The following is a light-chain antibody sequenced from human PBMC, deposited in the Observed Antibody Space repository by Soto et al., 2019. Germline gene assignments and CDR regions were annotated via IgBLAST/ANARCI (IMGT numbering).Light chain of an antibody. CDR1: SSDVGGYNY. V-gene: IGLV2-14*03. Sequence: QSVLTQPASVSGSPGQSITISCTGTSSDVGGYNYVSWYQQHPGKAPKLMIYDVSNRPSGVSNRFSGSKSGNTASLTISGLPADDEAAYYCSSYKSNSTLVFGGGTKLTVL. CDR3: SSYKSNSTLV. J-gene: IGLJ2*01. CDR2: DVS.